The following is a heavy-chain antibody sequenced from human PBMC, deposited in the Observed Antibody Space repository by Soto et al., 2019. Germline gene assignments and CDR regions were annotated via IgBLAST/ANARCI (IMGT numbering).Heavy chain of an antibody. CDR1: GFTFSSYV. D-gene: IGHD6-19*01. V-gene: IGHV3-30-3*01. CDR2: ISYDETKK. J-gene: IGHJ5*02. CDR3: ARDGHYSTGWFWPSWLDP. Sequence: QVQLVESGGGVVQPGRSLRLSCRASGFTFSSYVMYWVRQAPGKGLEWVAAISYDETKKYYADSLKGRSTISRDNSENTLYLQINSLRPEDTAVYYCARDGHYSTGWFWPSWLDPWGQGTLVTVSS.